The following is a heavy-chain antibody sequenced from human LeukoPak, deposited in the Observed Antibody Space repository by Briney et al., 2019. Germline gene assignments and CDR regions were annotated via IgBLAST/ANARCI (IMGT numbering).Heavy chain of an antibody. J-gene: IGHJ4*02. CDR3: ASASITRYYFDY. Sequence: PSETLSLTCAVYGGSFSGYYWSWIRQPPGKGLEWIGEVNHSGSTNYNPSLKSRATISVDTSKNQFSLKLSSVTAADTAVYYCASASITRYYFDYWGQGTLVTVSS. D-gene: IGHD4-11*01. CDR2: VNHSGST. V-gene: IGHV4-34*01. CDR1: GGSFSGYY.